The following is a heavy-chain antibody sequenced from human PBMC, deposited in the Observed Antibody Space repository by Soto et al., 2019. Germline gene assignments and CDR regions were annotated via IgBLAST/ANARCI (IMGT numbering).Heavy chain of an antibody. Sequence: EVQLLESGGGLVQPGGSLRLSCAASGFTFSSYAMSWVRQAPGKGLEWVSAISGSGGSTYYADSVKGRFTISRDNSKNTLYLQMNSLRAEDTAVYYCAKYYCGSTSGYLGGSRLYYYYMDVWGKGTTVTVSS. CDR2: ISGSGGST. CDR3: AKYYCGSTSGYLGGSRLYYYYMDV. V-gene: IGHV3-23*01. D-gene: IGHD2-2*01. CDR1: GFTFSSYA. J-gene: IGHJ6*03.